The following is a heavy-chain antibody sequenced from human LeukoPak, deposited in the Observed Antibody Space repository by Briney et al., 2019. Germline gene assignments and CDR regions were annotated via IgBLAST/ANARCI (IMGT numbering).Heavy chain of an antibody. Sequence: SETLSLTCAVYGGSFSGYYWSWIRQPPGKGLEWMGEINHSGSTNYNPSLKSRVTISVDTSKNQFPLKLSSVTAADTAVYYCARHPLWGQGTLVTVSS. V-gene: IGHV4-34*01. CDR2: INHSGST. CDR1: GGSFSGYY. CDR3: ARHPL. J-gene: IGHJ4*02.